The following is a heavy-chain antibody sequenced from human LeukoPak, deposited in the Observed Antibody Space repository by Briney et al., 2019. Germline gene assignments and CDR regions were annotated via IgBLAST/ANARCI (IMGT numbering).Heavy chain of an antibody. CDR1: GFTFGDYA. D-gene: IGHD3-10*01. CDR2: IRRKAYGGTI. J-gene: IGHJ4*02. Sequence: GGPLRLSCTASGFTFGDYAVSWVRQAPGKGLEWVGFIRRKAYGGTIEYAASVKGRFTISRDDSKSIAYLQMNSLKTEDTAVYYCTRDSYFGSGSYLDYWGQGTLVTVSS. V-gene: IGHV3-49*04. CDR3: TRDSYFGSGSYLDY.